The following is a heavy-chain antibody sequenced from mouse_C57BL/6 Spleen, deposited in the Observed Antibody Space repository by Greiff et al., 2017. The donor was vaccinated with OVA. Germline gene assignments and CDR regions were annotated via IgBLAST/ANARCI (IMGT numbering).Heavy chain of an antibody. D-gene: IGHD2-3*01. CDR3: ARYYDGYYTYAMDY. J-gene: IGHJ4*01. CDR1: GYTFTDYY. Sequence: EVQLQQSGPELVKPGASVKISCKASGYTFTDYYMNWVKQSHGKSLEWIGDINPNNGGTSYNQKFKGKATLTVDKSSSTAYMELRSLTSEDSAVYYCARYYDGYYTYAMDYWGQGTSVTVSS. CDR2: INPNNGGT. V-gene: IGHV1-26*01.